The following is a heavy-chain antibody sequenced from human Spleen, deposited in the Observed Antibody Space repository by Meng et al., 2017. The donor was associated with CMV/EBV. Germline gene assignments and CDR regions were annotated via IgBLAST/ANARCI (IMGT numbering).Heavy chain of an antibody. Sequence: ASVKVSCKASGYMFSSFGISWLRQAPGQGLEWMGWISGYNGDTRYAQRVQGRVTMTTDTSTSTAYMELRSLTSDDTAVYYCASSYCSSGSCYPYYFDYWGQGTLVTVSS. J-gene: IGHJ4*02. CDR2: ISGYNGDT. V-gene: IGHV1-18*01. D-gene: IGHD2-2*01. CDR1: GYMFSSFG. CDR3: ASSYCSSGSCYPYYFDY.